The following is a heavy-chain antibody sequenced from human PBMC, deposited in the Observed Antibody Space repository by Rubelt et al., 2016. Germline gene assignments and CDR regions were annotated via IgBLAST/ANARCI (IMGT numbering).Heavy chain of an antibody. D-gene: IGHD4-17*01. CDR1: GGSFSGYY. J-gene: IGHJ4*02. V-gene: IGHV4-34*01. Sequence: QVQLQQWGAGLLKPSETLSLTCAVYGGSFSGYYWSWIRQPPGKGLEWIGEINDSGNTNYNPSLESPVTLSVDTSKNQFSLKLSSGSGADTASCYGAREGPAVTDFDSWGQGTLVNGS. CDR3: AREGPAVTDFDS. CDR2: INDSGNT.